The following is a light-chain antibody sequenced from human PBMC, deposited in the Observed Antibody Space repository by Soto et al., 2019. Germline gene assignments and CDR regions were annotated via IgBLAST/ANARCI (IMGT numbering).Light chain of an antibody. J-gene: IGLJ1*01. CDR3: NSFRVSHLYV. CDR1: STDVGGYNA. V-gene: IGLV2-14*01. Sequence: QSFLSQPASVSASPGQTITISCTGTSTDVGGYNAVSWYQHHPGKAPKLIIYEVTHRPSGVSDRFSASKSGNTASLTISGLQAEDEADYYCNSFRVSHLYVFGTGTKVTVL. CDR2: EVT.